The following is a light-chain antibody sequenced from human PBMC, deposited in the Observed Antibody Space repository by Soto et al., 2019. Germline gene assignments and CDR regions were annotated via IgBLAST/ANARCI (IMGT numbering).Light chain of an antibody. Sequence: QSALTQPASVSGSPGQSITISCTGTSSDVGGYNYVSWYQQHPGKAPKLMIYDVNFRPSGVSNRFSGSKSGNTASLTISGLQAEDEADYYCISYTDSSTLVFGTGTKLTVL. CDR1: SSDVGGYNY. J-gene: IGLJ1*01. CDR2: DVN. CDR3: ISYTDSSTLV. V-gene: IGLV2-14*01.